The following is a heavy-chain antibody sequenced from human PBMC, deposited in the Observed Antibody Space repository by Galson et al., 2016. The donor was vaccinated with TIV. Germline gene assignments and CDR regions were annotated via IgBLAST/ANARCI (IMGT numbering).Heavy chain of an antibody. Sequence: SVKVSCKASGGPFRNYAISWVRQAPGQGLEWMGRIIPIFRTTNYARSFQGRLTITADESTNTDSMELASLRSEDTAVYYCAREQGIYKGYFDLWGRGTLVTVSS. CDR3: AREQGIYKGYFDL. CDR2: IIPIFRTT. V-gene: IGHV1-69*13. J-gene: IGHJ2*01. D-gene: IGHD1-14*01. CDR1: GGPFRNYA.